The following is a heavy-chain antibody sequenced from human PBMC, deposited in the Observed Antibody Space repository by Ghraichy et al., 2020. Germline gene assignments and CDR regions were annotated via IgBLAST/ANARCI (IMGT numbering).Heavy chain of an antibody. D-gene: IGHD6-6*01. CDR3: ARDSRIAARPSPWYFDY. V-gene: IGHV3-7*01. Sequence: GGSLRLSCAASGFTFSSYWMSWVRQAPGKGLEWVANIKQDGSEKYYVDSVKGRFTISRDNAKNSLYLQMNSLRAEDTAVYYCARDSRIAARPSPWYFDYWGQGTLVTVSS. J-gene: IGHJ4*02. CDR2: IKQDGSEK. CDR1: GFTFSSYW.